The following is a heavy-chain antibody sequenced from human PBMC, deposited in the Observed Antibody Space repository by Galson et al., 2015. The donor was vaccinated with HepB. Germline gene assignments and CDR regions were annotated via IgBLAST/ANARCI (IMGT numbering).Heavy chain of an antibody. CDR1: GGTFSSYA. V-gene: IGHV1-69*13. CDR2: IIPILGTA. CDR3: AREARPEMALLI. Sequence: SVKVSCKASGGTFSSYAISWVRQAPGQGLEWMGGIIPILGTANYAQKFQGRVTITADESTSTAYMELSSLRSEDTAVYYCAREARPEMALLIWGQGTLVTVSS. D-gene: IGHD5-24*01. J-gene: IGHJ4*02.